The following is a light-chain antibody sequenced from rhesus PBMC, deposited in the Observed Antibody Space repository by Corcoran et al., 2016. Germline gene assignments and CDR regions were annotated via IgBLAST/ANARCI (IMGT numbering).Light chain of an antibody. CDR1: QGISDY. CDR3: LQGYSTPFT. Sequence: DIQMTQSPSSLSASVGDRVTITCRASQGISDYLSWYQQKQGKAPKRLIYAATSLESGVPSRFSVSGSRTDFTLPIRSLQPEDFAAYYCLQGYSTPFTFGPVTKLDIK. J-gene: IGKJ3*01. CDR2: AAT. V-gene: IGKV1-36*02.